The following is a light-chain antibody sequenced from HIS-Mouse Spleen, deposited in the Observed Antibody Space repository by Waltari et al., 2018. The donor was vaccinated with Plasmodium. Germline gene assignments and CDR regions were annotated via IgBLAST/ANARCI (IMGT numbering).Light chain of an antibody. CDR2: EDS. V-gene: IGLV3-10*01. CDR1: ALPQKY. CDR3: YSTDSSGNHRV. J-gene: IGLJ3*02. Sequence: SYELTQPPSVSVSPGQTARITCPGDALPQKYAYWYPQKSGQAPVLVINEDSKRPSGIPERFSGSSSGTMATLTISGAQVEDEADYYCYSTDSSGNHRVFGGGTKLTVL.